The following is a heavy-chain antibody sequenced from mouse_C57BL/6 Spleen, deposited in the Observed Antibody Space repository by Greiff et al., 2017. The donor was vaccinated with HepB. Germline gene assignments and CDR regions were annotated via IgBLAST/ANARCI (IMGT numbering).Heavy chain of an antibody. J-gene: IGHJ2*01. Sequence: QVQLQQSGAELVKPGASVKLSCKASGYTFTSYWMQWVKQRPGQGLEWIGEIDPSDSYTNYNQKFKGKATLTVDTSPSTAYMQLSSLTSEDSAVYYCARGGDDGYYGYWGQGTTLTVSS. CDR1: GYTFTSYW. D-gene: IGHD2-3*01. V-gene: IGHV1-50*01. CDR3: ARGGDDGYYGY. CDR2: IDPSDSYT.